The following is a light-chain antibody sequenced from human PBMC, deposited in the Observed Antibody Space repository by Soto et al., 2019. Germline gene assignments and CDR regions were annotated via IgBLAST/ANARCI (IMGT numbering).Light chain of an antibody. V-gene: IGLV2-14*01. CDR2: EVS. Sequence: QSVLTQPASVSGSPGQSITISCTGTSSDVGAYNYVSWYQQHPGKAPKLMIYEVSNRPSGVSDRFSGSKSGNTATLTISGLQADDEADYYCSSYTTSSTLGFGTGTKVTVL. CDR1: SSDVGAYNY. CDR3: SSYTTSSTLG. J-gene: IGLJ1*01.